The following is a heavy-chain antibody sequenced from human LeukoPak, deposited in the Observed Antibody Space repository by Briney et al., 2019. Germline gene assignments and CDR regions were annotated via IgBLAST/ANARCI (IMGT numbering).Heavy chain of an antibody. CDR3: AREDLHGNWFDP. J-gene: IGHJ5*02. CDR2: IYYSGST. Sequence: SETLSLTRTVSGGSISSYYWSWIRQPPGKGLEWIGYIYYSGSTNYNPSLKSRVTISVDTSKNQFSLKLSSVTAADTAVYYCAREDLHGNWFDPWGQGTLVTVSS. D-gene: IGHD4-17*01. V-gene: IGHV4-59*01. CDR1: GGSISSYY.